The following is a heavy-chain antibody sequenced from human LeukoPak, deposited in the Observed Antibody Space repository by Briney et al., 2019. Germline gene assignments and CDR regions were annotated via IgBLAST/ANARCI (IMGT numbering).Heavy chain of an antibody. J-gene: IGHJ6*02. D-gene: IGHD3-10*01. Sequence: GGSLRLSCAASGFTFSSYAMSWVRQAPGKGLEWVSAISGSGGSTYYADSVKGRFTISRDNSQNTLYLQMNSLRAEDTAVYYCAKDLWFGELLPYGMDVWGQGTTVTVSS. V-gene: IGHV3-23*01. CDR2: ISGSGGST. CDR1: GFTFSSYA. CDR3: AKDLWFGELLPYGMDV.